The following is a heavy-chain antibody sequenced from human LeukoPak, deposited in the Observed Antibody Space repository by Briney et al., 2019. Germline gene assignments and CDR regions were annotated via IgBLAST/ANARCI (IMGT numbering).Heavy chain of an antibody. D-gene: IGHD4-17*01. Sequence: GGSLRLSCVASGFAFSTFPMSWVRPAPGKGLEWDSAVSGSGGHTFYLDSAKGRVTISRDNSKKTLYLQMNSLRVDDTAVYYCAKGGASVTDAPHGDVVTTTLDGFDIWGQGTMVTVSS. CDR3: AKGGASVTDAPHGDVVTTTLDGFDI. J-gene: IGHJ3*02. V-gene: IGHV3-23*01. CDR1: GFAFSTFP. CDR2: VSGSGGHT.